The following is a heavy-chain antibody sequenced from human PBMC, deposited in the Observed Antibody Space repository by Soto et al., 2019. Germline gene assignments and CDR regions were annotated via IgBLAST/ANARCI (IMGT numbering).Heavy chain of an antibody. J-gene: IGHJ6*02. D-gene: IGHD3-9*01. V-gene: IGHV4-30-4*01. CDR2: IYYSGST. CDR3: ARDHYVYDILTGYGYYYGMDV. Sequence: SETLSLTCTVSGGSISSGDYYWSWIRQPPGKGLEWFGYIYYSGSTYYSPSLKSRVTISVDTSKNQFSLKLSSVTAADTAVYYCARDHYVYDILTGYGYYYGMDVWGQGTTVTVSS. CDR1: GGSISSGDYY.